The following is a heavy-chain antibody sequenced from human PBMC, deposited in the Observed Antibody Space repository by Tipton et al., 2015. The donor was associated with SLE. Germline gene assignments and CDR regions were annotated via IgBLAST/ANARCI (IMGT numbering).Heavy chain of an antibody. CDR2: IGTAGDT. CDR1: GFTFSRYD. J-gene: IGHJ4*02. Sequence: GSLRLSCAASGFTFSRYDMHWVRQATGKGLEWVSAIGTAGDTYYPGSVKGRFTISRENAKNSLYLQMNSLRAEDTAVYYCARQFDSSGYPGGDYFDYWGQGTLVTVSS. D-gene: IGHD3-22*01. CDR3: ARQFDSSGYPGGDYFDY. V-gene: IGHV3-13*01.